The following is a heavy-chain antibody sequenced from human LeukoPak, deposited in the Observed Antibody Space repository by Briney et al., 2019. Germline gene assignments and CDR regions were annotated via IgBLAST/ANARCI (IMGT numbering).Heavy chain of an antibody. CDR3: AREHCSGGSCYSIYYYYYMDV. J-gene: IGHJ6*03. CDR2: IYYSGST. V-gene: IGHV4-39*07. Sequence: SETLSLTCSVSGRSISPYYWGWIRQPPGKGLEWIGSIYYSGSTYYNPSLKSRVTISVDTSKNQFSLKLSSVTAADTAVYYCAREHCSGGSCYSIYYYYYMDVWGKGTTVTVSS. CDR1: GRSISPYY. D-gene: IGHD2-15*01.